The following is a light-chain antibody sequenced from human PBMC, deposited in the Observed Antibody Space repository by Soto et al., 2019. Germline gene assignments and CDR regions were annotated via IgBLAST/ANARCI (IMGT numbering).Light chain of an antibody. CDR3: QQRSNWPPYT. CDR1: QSVSSY. Sequence: EIVLTQSPATLSLSPGERATLSCRASQSVSSYLAWYQQKPGQAPRLLIYDASTRATGIPARFSGSGSGTDFTPSISGLDPEDFAAYYCQQRSNWPPYTFGPGTKLEIK. V-gene: IGKV3-11*01. J-gene: IGKJ2*01. CDR2: DAS.